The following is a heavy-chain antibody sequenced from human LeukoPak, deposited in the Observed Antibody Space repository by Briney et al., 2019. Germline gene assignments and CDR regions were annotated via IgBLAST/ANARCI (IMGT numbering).Heavy chain of an antibody. CDR3: ARQLGERTFNWNDFDY. V-gene: IGHV5-51*01. D-gene: IGHD1-20*01. CDR1: GYSFTAYW. J-gene: IGHJ4*02. CDR2: IYPGDSDI. Sequence: GASLKISCKGFGYSFTAYWIGWVRQMPGKGLEWMGIIYPGDSDIRYSPSFQGQVTISADKSISTAYLQWSSLKASDTATYFCARQLGERTFNWNDFDYWGQGTLVSVSS.